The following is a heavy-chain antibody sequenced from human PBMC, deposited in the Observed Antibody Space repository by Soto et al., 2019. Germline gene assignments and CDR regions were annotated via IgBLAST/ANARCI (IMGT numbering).Heavy chain of an antibody. V-gene: IGHV3-13*01. Sequence: GGSLRLSCAASGFTFSSYDMHWVRQATGKGLEWVSAIGTAGDTYYPGSVKGRFTISRENAKNSLYLQMNSLRAEDTAVYYCARDRGAWAYGMDVWGQGTTVTVSS. CDR2: IGTAGDT. CDR1: GFTFSSYD. CDR3: ARDRGAWAYGMDV. D-gene: IGHD7-27*01. J-gene: IGHJ6*02.